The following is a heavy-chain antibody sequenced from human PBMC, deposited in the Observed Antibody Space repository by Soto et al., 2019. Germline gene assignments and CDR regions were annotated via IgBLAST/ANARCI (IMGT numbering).Heavy chain of an antibody. CDR2: IYSGGST. J-gene: IGHJ4*02. D-gene: IGHD1-26*01. V-gene: IGHV3-66*01. CDR1: GFTVSSNY. CDR3: ARDLLPPYSGSHDY. Sequence: EVQLVESGGGLVQPGGSLRLSCAASGFTVSSNYMSWVRQAPGKGLEWVSVIYSGGSTYYADSVKGRFTISRDNSKNTLDLQMNSLRAEDTAVYYCARDLLPPYSGSHDYWCQGTLVTVSS.